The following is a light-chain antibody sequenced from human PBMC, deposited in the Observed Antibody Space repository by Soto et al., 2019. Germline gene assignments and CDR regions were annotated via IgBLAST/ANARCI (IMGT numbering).Light chain of an antibody. V-gene: IGLV2-14*03. J-gene: IGLJ2*01. CDR1: TNDVGGYDY. Sequence: QSALTQPASVSGSPGQSISISCTGTTNDVGGYDYVSWYQQHPGEAPKLIIFDVSLRPSGVSNRFSGSKSGNTASLTISGIQTEDEADYYCTSFTSRNIVIFGGGTKLTVL. CDR2: DVS. CDR3: TSFTSRNIVI.